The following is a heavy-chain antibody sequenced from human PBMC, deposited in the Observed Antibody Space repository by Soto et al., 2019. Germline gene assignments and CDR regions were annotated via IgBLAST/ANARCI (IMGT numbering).Heavy chain of an antibody. CDR3: ARQGSWPYYYYGLDV. V-gene: IGHV1-18*01. Sequence: QVQLVQSGPEVRKPGASVKVSCEASGYTFTTSGISWVRQVPGQGLEWMGWISTYNGDTNSAQNSQCRALMTADTSTGTAYMELMSLKSDDTAVYYCARQGSWPYYYYGLDVWGQGTIVTVSS. J-gene: IGHJ6*02. CDR2: ISTYNGDT. D-gene: IGHD1-26*01. CDR1: GYTFTTSG.